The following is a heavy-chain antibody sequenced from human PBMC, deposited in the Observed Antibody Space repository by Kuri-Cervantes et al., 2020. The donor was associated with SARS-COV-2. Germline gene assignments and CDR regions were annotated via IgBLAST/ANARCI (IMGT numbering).Heavy chain of an antibody. V-gene: IGHV3-33*08. CDR1: GFTSSNYG. Sequence: GESLKISCAASGFTSSNYGVHWVRQAPGKGLEWVAVIWYDGSNKYYADSVKGRFTISRDTSKNTVHLQMNSLRVEDTAVYYCAREGLRGSMDVWGQGSTVTVSS. J-gene: IGHJ6*02. CDR2: IWYDGSNK. CDR3: AREGLRGSMDV.